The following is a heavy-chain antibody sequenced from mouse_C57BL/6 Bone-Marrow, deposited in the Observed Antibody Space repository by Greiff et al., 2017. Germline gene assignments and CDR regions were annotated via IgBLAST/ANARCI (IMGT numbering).Heavy chain of an antibody. CDR3: AKGGNYVGDY. D-gene: IGHD2-1*01. CDR1: GYTFTSYW. Sequence: VQLQQPGAELVRPGTSVKLSCKASGYTFTSYWMHWVKQRPGQGLEWIGVIDPSDSYTNYNQKFKGKATLTVATSSSTAYMQLSSLTSEDSAVYYCAKGGNYVGDYWGQGTTLTVSS. J-gene: IGHJ2*01. CDR2: IDPSDSYT. V-gene: IGHV1-59*01.